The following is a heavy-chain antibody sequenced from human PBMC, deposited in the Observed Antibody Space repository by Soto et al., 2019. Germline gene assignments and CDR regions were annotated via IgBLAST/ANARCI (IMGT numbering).Heavy chain of an antibody. V-gene: IGHV1-3*01. J-gene: IGHJ5*02. CDR2: INAGNGNT. Sequence: QVQLVQSGAEVKKPGASVKVSCKASGYTFTSYAMHWVRQAPGQRLEWMGWINAGNGNTKYSQKFQGRVTITRDTSASTPYRELSSLRSEDTAVYYCARAVRCSGGSCFPNWFDPWGQGTLVTVSS. CDR1: GYTFTSYA. D-gene: IGHD2-15*01. CDR3: ARAVRCSGGSCFPNWFDP.